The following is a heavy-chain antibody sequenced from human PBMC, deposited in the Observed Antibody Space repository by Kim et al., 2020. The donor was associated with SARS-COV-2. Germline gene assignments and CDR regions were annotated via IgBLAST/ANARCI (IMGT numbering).Heavy chain of an antibody. J-gene: IGHJ4*02. V-gene: IGHV4-31*03. CDR1: GGSISSGGYY. D-gene: IGHD3-9*01. CDR3: AAGNILTGYYLFPFDY. CDR2: IYYSGST. Sequence: SETLSLTCTVSGGSISSGGYYWSWIRQHPGKGLEWIGYIYYSGSTYYNPSLKSRVTISVDTSKNQFSLKLSSVTAADTAVYYCAAGNILTGYYLFPFDYWGQGTLVTVSS.